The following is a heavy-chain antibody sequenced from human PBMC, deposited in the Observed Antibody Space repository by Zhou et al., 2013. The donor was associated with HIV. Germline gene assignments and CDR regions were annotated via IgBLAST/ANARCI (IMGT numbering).Heavy chain of an antibody. Sequence: QVQLVQSGAEVKRPGASVKVSCKASGYTLTSSDIHWVRQATGQGFEWMAYMNPNSGKTHYSQKFQDRLTLTRNTSINTAYMEVSSLRSEDTAVYYCARDGPVRDSSSWPDDAFDIWGQGTMVTVSS. CDR2: MNPNSGKT. CDR3: ARDGPVRDSSSWPDDAFDI. J-gene: IGHJ3*02. D-gene: IGHD6-13*01. CDR1: GYTLTSSD. V-gene: IGHV1-8*01.